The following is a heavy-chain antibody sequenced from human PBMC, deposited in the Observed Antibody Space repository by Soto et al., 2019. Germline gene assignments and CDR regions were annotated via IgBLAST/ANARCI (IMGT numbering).Heavy chain of an antibody. CDR1: GGSFSGYY. CDR2: INHSGST. CDR3: ARTTLVLRYFDWLSPYFDY. J-gene: IGHJ4*02. D-gene: IGHD3-9*01. V-gene: IGHV4-34*01. Sequence: SETLSLTCAVYGGSFSGYYWTWIRQPPGTGLEWIGEINHSGSTNYNPSLKSRVTISVDTSKNQFSLKLSSVTAADTAVFYCARTTLVLRYFDWLSPYFDYWGQGTLVTVSS.